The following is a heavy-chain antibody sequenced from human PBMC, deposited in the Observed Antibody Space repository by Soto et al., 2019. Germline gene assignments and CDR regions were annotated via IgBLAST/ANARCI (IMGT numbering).Heavy chain of an antibody. CDR3: ASLFNYYDSSGYAEYYFDH. CDR1: GGSINSGYC. D-gene: IGHD3-22*01. V-gene: IGHV4-31*03. Sequence: SETLSLTCTVSGGSINSGYCWSWIRQHPGKGLEWIGYIYYSGSANYNPSLKGRVTMSVDTSTNQFSLKLSAVTAAGTAVYYCASLFNYYDSSGYAEYYFDHWGQGTLVTVSS. CDR2: IYYSGSA. J-gene: IGHJ4*02.